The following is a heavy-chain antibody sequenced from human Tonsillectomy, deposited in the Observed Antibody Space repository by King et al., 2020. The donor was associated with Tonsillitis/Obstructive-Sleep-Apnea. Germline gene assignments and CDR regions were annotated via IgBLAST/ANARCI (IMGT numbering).Heavy chain of an antibody. J-gene: IGHJ3*02. CDR1: GFTFSSYA. D-gene: IGHD6-19*01. CDR3: AKDQRTAVAATWGCAFDI. Sequence: VQLVESGGGLVQPGGSLRLSCAAYGFTFSSYAMSWVRQAPGKGLEWVSAISGSGGSTYYADSVKGRFTISRDNTTNTLYLQMNSLRAEDTAVYYCAKDQRTAVAATWGCAFDIWGQGTMVTVSS. V-gene: IGHV3-23*04. CDR2: ISGSGGST.